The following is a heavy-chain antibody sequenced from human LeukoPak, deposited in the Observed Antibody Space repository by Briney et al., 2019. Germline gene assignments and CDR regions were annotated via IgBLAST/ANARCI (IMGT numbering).Heavy chain of an antibody. D-gene: IGHD6-19*01. Sequence: GGSLRLSCAASGFTFSTHGMHWVRQAPGKGLEWVAVMSSDGRNKYYADSVKGRFTISRDNSKNTVYLQMNSLRTEDTAVYYCAKQSAPYSSGWTPMDVWGQGTTVTVSS. J-gene: IGHJ6*02. CDR1: GFTFSTHG. CDR3: AKQSAPYSSGWTPMDV. V-gene: IGHV3-30*18. CDR2: MSSDGRNK.